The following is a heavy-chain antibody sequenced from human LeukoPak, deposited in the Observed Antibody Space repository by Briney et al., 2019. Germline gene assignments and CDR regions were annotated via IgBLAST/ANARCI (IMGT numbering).Heavy chain of an antibody. CDR1: GFTFSSYA. CDR3: AKQYCSGGSCYRAPDY. D-gene: IGHD2-15*01. J-gene: IGHJ4*02. V-gene: IGHV3-23*01. Sequence: GGSLRLSCAASGFTFSSYAMSWVRQAPGKGLEWVSAISGSGGSTYYADSVKGRFTISRDNSKNTLYLQMNSLRDEDTAVYYCAKQYCSGGSCYRAPDYWGQGTLVTVSS. CDR2: ISGSGGST.